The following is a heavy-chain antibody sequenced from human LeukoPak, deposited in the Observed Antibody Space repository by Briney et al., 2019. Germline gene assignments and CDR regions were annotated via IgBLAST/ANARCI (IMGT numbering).Heavy chain of an antibody. CDR1: GGSISSGSYY. Sequence: SETLSLTCTVSGGSISSGSYYWSWIRQPAGKGLEWIGRIYTSGSTNYNPSLKSRVTISVDTSKNQFSLKLSSVTAADTAVYYCASGPAGYYGSGSYYDVWGKGTTVTVSS. CDR3: ASGPAGYYGSGSYYDV. D-gene: IGHD3-10*01. CDR2: IYTSGST. V-gene: IGHV4-61*02. J-gene: IGHJ6*04.